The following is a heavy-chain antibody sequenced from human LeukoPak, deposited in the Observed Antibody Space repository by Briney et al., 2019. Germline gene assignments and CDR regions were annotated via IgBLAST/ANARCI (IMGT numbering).Heavy chain of an antibody. Sequence: GGSLRLSCAASGFTFSSYSMNWVRQAPGKGLEWVSSISSSSSCIYYADSVKGRFTISRDNAKNSLYLQMNSLRAEDTAVYYCARDALGRSYSWFDPWGQGTLVTVSS. V-gene: IGHV3-21*01. CDR3: ARDALGRSYSWFDP. J-gene: IGHJ5*02. CDR1: GFTFSSYS. CDR2: ISSSSSCI. D-gene: IGHD1-26*01.